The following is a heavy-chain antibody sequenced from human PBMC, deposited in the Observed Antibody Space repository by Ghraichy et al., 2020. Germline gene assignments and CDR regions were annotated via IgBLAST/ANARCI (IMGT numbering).Heavy chain of an antibody. CDR3: ARAQGYYNFPYYYGMDV. V-gene: IGHV4-59*01. D-gene: IGHD3-9*01. CDR2: IYYSGST. J-gene: IGHJ6*02. CDR1: GGSISSYY. Sequence: SETLSLTCTVSGGSISSYYWSWIRQPPGKGLEWIGYIYYSGSTNYNPSLKSRVTISVDTSKNQFSLKLSSVTAADTAVYYCARAQGYYNFPYYYGMDVWGQGTTVTVSS.